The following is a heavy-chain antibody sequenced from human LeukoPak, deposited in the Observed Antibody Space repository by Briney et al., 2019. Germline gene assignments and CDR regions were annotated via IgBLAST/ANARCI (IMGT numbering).Heavy chain of an antibody. D-gene: IGHD1-1*01. CDR2: INHSGST. CDR1: GGSISSSNW. J-gene: IGHJ3*02. Sequence: SETLSLTCAVSGGSISSSNWWSWVRQPPGKGLEWIGEINHSGSTNYNPSLKSRVTISVDTSKNQFSLKLSSVTAADTAVYYCARQNMRWGYTTGPFDIWGQGTMVTVSS. V-gene: IGHV4-4*02. CDR3: ARQNMRWGYTTGPFDI.